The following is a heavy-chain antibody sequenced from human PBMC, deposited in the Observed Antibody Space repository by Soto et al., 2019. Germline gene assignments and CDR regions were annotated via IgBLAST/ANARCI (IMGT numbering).Heavy chain of an antibody. D-gene: IGHD3-16*01. J-gene: IGHJ4*02. CDR1: GFTVSNNH. V-gene: IGHV3-53*01. Sequence: VQLVESGGGLIQPGGSLRLSCAASGFTVSNNHMTWVRQAAGKGLELVSFVHGGGSTSYADSVKGRFTISRENSNNTLYLQMDRLRAEDKAIYYCAGRLTTAASLDYWGRGTLVTVSS. CDR3: AGRLTTAASLDY. CDR2: VHGGGST.